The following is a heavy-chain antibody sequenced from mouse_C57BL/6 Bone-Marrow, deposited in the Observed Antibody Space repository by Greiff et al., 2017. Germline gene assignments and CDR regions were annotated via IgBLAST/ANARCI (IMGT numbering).Heavy chain of an antibody. V-gene: IGHV1-42*01. Sequence: EVQLQQSGPELVKPGASVKISCKASGYSFTGYYMNLVKQSPEKGLEWIGEINPSTGGTTYNQKFKAKATLTVDKSSSTAYMQLKSLTSEDSAVYYCAEADFDYWGQGTTLTVSS. J-gene: IGHJ2*01. CDR3: AEADFDY. CDR2: INPSTGGT. CDR1: GYSFTGYY.